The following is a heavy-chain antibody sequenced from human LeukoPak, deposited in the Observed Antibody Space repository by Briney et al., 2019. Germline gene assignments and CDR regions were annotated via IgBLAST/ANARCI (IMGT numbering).Heavy chain of an antibody. D-gene: IGHD2-15*01. CDR3: ARDLSLYCSGGSCYSLNY. J-gene: IGHJ4*02. CDR1: GFTFSSYA. CDR2: ISYDGSNK. V-gene: IGHV3-30-3*01. Sequence: GRPLRLSCAASGFTFSSYAMLWVRQAPGKGLEWVAVISYDGSNKYYADSVKGRFTISRDNAKNSLYLQMNRLSAEDTAVYYCARDLSLYCSGGSCYSLNYWGQGTLVTVSS.